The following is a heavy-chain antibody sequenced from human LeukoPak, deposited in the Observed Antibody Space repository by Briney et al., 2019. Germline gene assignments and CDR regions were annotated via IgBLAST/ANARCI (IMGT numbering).Heavy chain of an antibody. CDR3: ARDNYYFDY. Sequence: PSQTLSLTCTVSGGSISNGDYYWSWIRQPPGKGLEWIGYIHYSGSTYFNPSLKSRATISVDTSKNQFSLKLSSVTAADTAVYYCARDNYYFDYWGQGTLVTVSS. D-gene: IGHD1-1*01. V-gene: IGHV4-30-4*08. CDR2: IHYSGST. CDR1: GGSISNGDYY. J-gene: IGHJ4*02.